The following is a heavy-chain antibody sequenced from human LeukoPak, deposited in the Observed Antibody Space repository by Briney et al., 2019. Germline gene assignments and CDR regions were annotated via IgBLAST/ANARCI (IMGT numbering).Heavy chain of an antibody. CDR3: ARGRRGHTVTKDGRLGGQKRYYYYYYMDV. CDR1: GGSIISSSYY. V-gene: IGHV4-39*07. J-gene: IGHJ6*03. Sequence: PSETLSLTCTVSGGSIISSSYYWGWIRQPPGKGLEWIGSIYYSGSTYYNPSLKSRVTISIDTSKNQFSLKLSSVTAADTAVYYCARGRRGHTVTKDGRLGGQKRYYYYYYMDVWGKGTTVTVSS. CDR2: IYYSGST. D-gene: IGHD4-17*01.